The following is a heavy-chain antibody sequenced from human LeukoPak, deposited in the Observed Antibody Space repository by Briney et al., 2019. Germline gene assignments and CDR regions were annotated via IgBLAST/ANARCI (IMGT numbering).Heavy chain of an antibody. V-gene: IGHV4-39*01. J-gene: IGHJ5*02. CDR2: LYYDGRT. Sequence: SETLSLTCTVFGDSVSSSNYYWAWFRQPPGKGLDWIGSLYYDGRTYYSPSLESRVTVSVDTSKNQFALKLTSVTAADTAVYYCAMGGYCSGGSCYPNWFDPWGQGTLVTVSS. CDR3: AMGGYCSGGSCYPNWFDP. CDR1: GDSVSSSNYY. D-gene: IGHD2-15*01.